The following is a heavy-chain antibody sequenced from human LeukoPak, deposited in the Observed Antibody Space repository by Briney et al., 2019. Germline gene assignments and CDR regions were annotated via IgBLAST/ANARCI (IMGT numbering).Heavy chain of an antibody. D-gene: IGHD5-18*01. CDR2: ISSSSSTI. J-gene: IGHJ4*02. V-gene: IGHV3-48*01. CDR1: GFTFSSYG. CDR3: ARGRGYSYGTHFDY. Sequence: GGSLRLSCAASGFTFSSYGMHWVRQAPGKGLEWVSYISSSSSTIYYADSVKGRFTISRDNAKNSLYLQMNSLRAEDTAVYYCARGRGYSYGTHFDYWGQGTLVTVSS.